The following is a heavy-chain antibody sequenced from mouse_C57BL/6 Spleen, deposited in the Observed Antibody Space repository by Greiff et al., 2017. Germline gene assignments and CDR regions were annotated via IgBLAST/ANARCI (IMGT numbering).Heavy chain of an antibody. D-gene: IGHD2-3*01. Sequence: EVQRVESGAELVRPGASVKLSCTASGFNIKDDYMHWVKQRPDRGLEWIGWIDPENGDTEYASKFQGKATITADTSSNTAYLQVRSLTSEDTAVYYCTRSYDGYALGYWGNGPTLTVSS. CDR2: IDPENGDT. CDR1: GFNIKDDY. V-gene: IGHV14-4*01. J-gene: IGHJ2*01. CDR3: TRSYDGYALGY.